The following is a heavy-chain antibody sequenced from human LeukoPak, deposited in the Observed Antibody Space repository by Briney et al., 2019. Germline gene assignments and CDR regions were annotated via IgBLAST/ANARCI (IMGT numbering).Heavy chain of an antibody. CDR1: GFTFDDYA. J-gene: IGHJ3*02. D-gene: IGHD5-24*01. CDR2: ISWNSGSI. V-gene: IGHV3-9*01. CDR3: AKIVEMATRVGAFDI. Sequence: GGFLRLSCAASGFTFDDYAMHWVRQAPGKGLEWVSGISWNSGSIGYADSVKGRFTISRDNAKNSLYLQMNSLRAEDTALYYCAKIVEMATRVGAFDIWGQGTMVTVSS.